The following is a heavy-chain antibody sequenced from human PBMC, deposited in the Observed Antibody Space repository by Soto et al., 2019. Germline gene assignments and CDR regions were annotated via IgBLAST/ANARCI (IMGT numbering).Heavy chain of an antibody. CDR3: ASRIVDTESFDY. D-gene: IGHD5-12*01. J-gene: IGHJ4*02. CDR2: IYYAGST. Sequence: SETLSLTCTVSGGSISSHYWSWIRQPPGRGLEWIGFIYYAGSTKYNPSLNSRVTISVDTSKNQFSLTVTSVTAADTAVYYCASRIVDTESFDYWGQGTLVTV. CDR1: GGSISSHY. V-gene: IGHV4-59*08.